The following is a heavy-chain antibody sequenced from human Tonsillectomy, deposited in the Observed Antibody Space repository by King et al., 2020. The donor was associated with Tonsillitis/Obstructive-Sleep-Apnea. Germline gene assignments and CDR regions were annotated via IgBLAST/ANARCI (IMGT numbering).Heavy chain of an antibody. CDR2: SYSGGST. Sequence: VQLVESGGGLIQPGGSLRLSCAASGFTVSSNYMSWVRQAPGKGLEWVAVSYSGGSTYYADSVKGRFTISRDNSKNTLYLQMNSLRAEDTAVYYCARDRVELRGRDYWGQGTLVTVSS. V-gene: IGHV3-53*01. D-gene: IGHD1-7*01. CDR3: ARDRVELRGRDY. J-gene: IGHJ4*02. CDR1: GFTVSSNY.